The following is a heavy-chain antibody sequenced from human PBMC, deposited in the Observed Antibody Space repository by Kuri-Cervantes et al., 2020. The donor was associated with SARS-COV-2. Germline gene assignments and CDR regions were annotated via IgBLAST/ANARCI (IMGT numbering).Heavy chain of an antibody. V-gene: IGHV4-34*01. CDR1: GGAFRGYY. D-gene: IGHD2-15*01. J-gene: IGHJ6*02. Sequence: SHTLSLICAVYGGAFRGYYWSWNRQPLGKGLEWVGEINHSGSTNYNPSLKSRVTISVDTSKNQFSLELSSVTAADTAVYYWARGRILRSIDGMDVWGQGTTVTVSS. CDR3: ARGRILRSIDGMDV. CDR2: INHSGST.